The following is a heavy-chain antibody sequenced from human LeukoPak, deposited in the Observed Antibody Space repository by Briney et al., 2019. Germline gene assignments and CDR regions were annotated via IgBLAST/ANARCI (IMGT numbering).Heavy chain of an antibody. Sequence: GGSLRLSCAASGFXFSSYEINWVRQAPGRGLEWVSYISSSGSTIYYADSVKGRFTISRDNAKNSLYLQMNSLRAEDTAVYYCARDLVAVAATFDYWGQGILVTVSS. D-gene: IGHD6-19*01. V-gene: IGHV3-48*03. CDR1: GFXFSSYE. CDR3: ARDLVAVAATFDY. CDR2: ISSSGSTI. J-gene: IGHJ4*02.